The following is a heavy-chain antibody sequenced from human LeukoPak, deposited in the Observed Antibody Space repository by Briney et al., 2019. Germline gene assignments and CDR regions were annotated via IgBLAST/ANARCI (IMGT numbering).Heavy chain of an antibody. V-gene: IGHV3-23*01. CDR1: GFTFSSYG. Sequence: GGSLRLSCAASGFTFSSYGMSWVRQAPGKGLEWVSTISGSGGYTYYADSVKGRFTISRDNSKNTLYLKMNSLRAEDTAVYYCAKDGGEDIAAAGYNWFDPWGQGTLVTVSS. CDR3: AKDGGEDIAAAGYNWFDP. CDR2: ISGSGGYT. J-gene: IGHJ5*02. D-gene: IGHD6-13*01.